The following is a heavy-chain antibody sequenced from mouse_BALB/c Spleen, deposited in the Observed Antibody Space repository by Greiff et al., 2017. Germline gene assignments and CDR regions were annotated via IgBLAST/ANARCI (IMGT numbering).Heavy chain of an antibody. D-gene: IGHD1-2*01. Sequence: EVQVVESGGGLVKPGGSLKLSCAASGFTFSDYYMYWVRQTPEQRLEWVATISAGGSFTNYPDSVRGRFTLSRDNAKNNLYVQMSSLKSEDTAMYYCAREGGMLTTATYYAMDDWGQGTSVTVSS. J-gene: IGHJ4*01. V-gene: IGHV5-4*02. CDR2: ISAGGSFT. CDR3: AREGGMLTTATYYAMDD. CDR1: GFTFSDYY.